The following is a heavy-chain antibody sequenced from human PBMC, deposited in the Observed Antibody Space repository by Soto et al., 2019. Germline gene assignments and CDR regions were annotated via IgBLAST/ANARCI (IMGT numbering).Heavy chain of an antibody. CDR2: IRSKANSYAT. CDR1: GFTFSGSA. Sequence: GGSLRLSCAASGFTFSGSAMHWVRQASGKGLEWVGRIRSKANSYATAYAASVKGRFTIARVDSKNTAYLQMNSLKTEDTAVYYCTRHGRWYYDSSGYSRGDAFDIWGQGTMVTVSS. CDR3: TRHGRWYYDSSGYSRGDAFDI. J-gene: IGHJ3*02. D-gene: IGHD3-22*01. V-gene: IGHV3-73*01.